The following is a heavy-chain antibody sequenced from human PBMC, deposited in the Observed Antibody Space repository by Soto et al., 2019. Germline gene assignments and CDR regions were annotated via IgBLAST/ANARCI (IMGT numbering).Heavy chain of an antibody. CDR2: ISYDGGDR. Sequence: QVQLVESGGGVVPPGRSLRLSCAGSGFTFGNYGMHWLRQAPGKGLEWLTVISYDGGDRYYADSVKGRFAISRDNSKNTLYLQMHSLRVEDSAVYYCAKGGGAHKYPLDHWGQGIQVTVSS. J-gene: IGHJ4*02. CDR1: GFTFGNYG. CDR3: AKGGGAHKYPLDH. V-gene: IGHV3-30*18. D-gene: IGHD1-26*01.